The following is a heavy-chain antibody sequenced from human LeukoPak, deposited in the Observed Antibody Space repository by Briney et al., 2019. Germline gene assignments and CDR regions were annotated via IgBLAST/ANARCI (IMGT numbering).Heavy chain of an antibody. CDR2: IYYSGST. V-gene: IGHV4-59*11. CDR3: ASGGSSWYIDY. J-gene: IGHJ4*02. D-gene: IGHD6-13*01. CDR1: GGSISSHY. Sequence: SETLSLTCTVSGGSISSHYWSWIRQPPGKGQEWIGYIYYSGSTNYNPSLKSRVTISVDTSKNQFSLKLSSVTAADTAVYYCASGGSSWYIDYWGQGTLVTVSS.